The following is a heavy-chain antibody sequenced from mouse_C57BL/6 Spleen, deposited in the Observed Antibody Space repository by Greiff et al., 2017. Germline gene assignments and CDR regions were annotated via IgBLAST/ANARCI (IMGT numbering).Heavy chain of an antibody. V-gene: IGHV1-69*01. Sequence: VQLQQPGAELVMPGASVKLSCKASGYTFTSYWMHWVKQRPGQGLEWIGEIDPSDSYTNYNQKFKGKSTLTVDKSSSTAYMQLSSLTSEDSAVYYCARRANWVFFDYWGQGTTLTVSS. CDR1: GYTFTSYW. J-gene: IGHJ2*01. CDR3: ARRANWVFFDY. D-gene: IGHD4-1*01. CDR2: IDPSDSYT.